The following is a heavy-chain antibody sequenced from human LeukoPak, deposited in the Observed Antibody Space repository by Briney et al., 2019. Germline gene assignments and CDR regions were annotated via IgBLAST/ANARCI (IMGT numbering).Heavy chain of an antibody. CDR2: YYYSGNT. CDR3: ARKVGSSWYFDY. D-gene: IGHD6-13*01. J-gene: IGHJ4*02. CDR1: GVSISDYY. Sequence: SETLSLTCTVSGVSISDYYWSWIRQPPGKGLEWIGYYYYSGNTNYNPSLKSRVTISVDTSKNQFSLKLSSVTAADTAVYYCARKVGSSWYFDYWGQGTLVTVSS. V-gene: IGHV4-59*08.